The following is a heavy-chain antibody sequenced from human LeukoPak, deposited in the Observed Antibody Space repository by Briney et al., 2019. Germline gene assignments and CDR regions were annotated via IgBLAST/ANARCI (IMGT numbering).Heavy chain of an antibody. CDR2: MNPNSGNT. Sequence: GSVKVSCKASGYTFTSYDINWVRQATGQGLEWMGWMNPNSGNTGYAQKFQGRVTMTRNTSISTAYMELSSLRSEDTAVYYCARGSTGYSSSLVWGKGTTVTVSS. CDR3: ARGSTGYSSSLV. J-gene: IGHJ6*04. V-gene: IGHV1-8*01. D-gene: IGHD6-13*01. CDR1: GYTFTSYD.